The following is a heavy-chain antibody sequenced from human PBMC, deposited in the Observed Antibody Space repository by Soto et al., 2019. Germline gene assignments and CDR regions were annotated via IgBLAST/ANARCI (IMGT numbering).Heavy chain of an antibody. V-gene: IGHV4-30-4*01. CDR1: GGSISSGDYY. Sequence: QVQLQESGPGLVKPSQTLSLTCTVSGGSISSGDYYWSWIRQPPGKGLEWIGYIYYSGTTYYNPSLKSRMTRSVDTSKNQFSLKLTSVTAADTAVYYCARWLGYGPHFDYWGQGTLVTVSS. CDR3: ARWLGYGPHFDY. CDR2: IYYSGTT. D-gene: IGHD5-12*01. J-gene: IGHJ4*02.